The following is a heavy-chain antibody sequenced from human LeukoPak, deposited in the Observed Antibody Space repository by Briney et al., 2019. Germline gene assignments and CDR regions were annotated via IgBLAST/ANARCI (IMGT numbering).Heavy chain of an antibody. CDR3: ARDRDGDPSFEY. D-gene: IGHD4-17*01. Sequence: GGSLRLSCAASGFTFSSSDMNWVRQAPGKGLEWVSYIISSSSTICYADSVKGRFTISRDNAKNSLYLQMNSLRDEDTAVYYCARDRDGDPSFEYWGQGTLVTVSS. J-gene: IGHJ4*02. CDR2: IISSSSTI. CDR1: GFTFSSSD. V-gene: IGHV3-48*02.